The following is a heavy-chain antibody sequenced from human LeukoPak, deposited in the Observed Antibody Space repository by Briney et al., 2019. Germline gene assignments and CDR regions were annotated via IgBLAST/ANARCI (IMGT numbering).Heavy chain of an antibody. J-gene: IGHJ5*02. CDR3: ARDNSVEDTAWWFDP. Sequence: GASVKVSCKASGYTFTSYYMHWVRQAPGQGLEWMGIINPSGGSTSYAQKFQGRVTMTRDMSTSTDYMELSSLRPEDTAVYYCARDNSVEDTAWWFDPWGHGTLVTVSS. D-gene: IGHD4-23*01. CDR1: GYTFTSYY. CDR2: INPSGGST. V-gene: IGHV1-46*01.